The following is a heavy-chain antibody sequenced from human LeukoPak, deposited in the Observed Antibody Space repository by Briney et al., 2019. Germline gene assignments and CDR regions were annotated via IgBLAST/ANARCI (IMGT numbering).Heavy chain of an antibody. D-gene: IGHD5-12*01. V-gene: IGHV1-18*01. CDR3: ARFSGYSGYDDSGH. Sequence: ASVKVSCKASGGTFSSYAISWVRQAPGQGLEWMGWISAYNGNTNYAQKLQGRVTMTTDTSTSTAYMELRSLRSDDTAVYYCARFSGYSGYDDSGHWGQGTLVTVSS. J-gene: IGHJ4*02. CDR1: GGTFSSYA. CDR2: ISAYNGNT.